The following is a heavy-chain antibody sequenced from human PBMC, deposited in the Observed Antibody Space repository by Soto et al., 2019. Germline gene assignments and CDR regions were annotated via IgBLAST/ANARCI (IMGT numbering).Heavy chain of an antibody. D-gene: IGHD1-7*01. V-gene: IGHV4-59*01. CDR1: GGSISSYY. Sequence: SETLSLTCTVSGGSISSYYWSWIRQPPGKGLEWIGYIYYSGSTNYNPSLKSRVTISVDTSKNQFSLKLSSVTAADTAVYYCARASGTGTYYYYYYGVDVWGQGTTVTVSS. CDR3: ARASGTGTYYYYYYGVDV. CDR2: IYYSGST. J-gene: IGHJ6*02.